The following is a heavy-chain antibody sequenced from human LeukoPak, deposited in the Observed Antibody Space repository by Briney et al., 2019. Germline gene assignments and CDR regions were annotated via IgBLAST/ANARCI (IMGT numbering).Heavy chain of an antibody. CDR1: GGSISSGGYY. J-gene: IGHJ6*02. V-gene: IGHV4-30-2*01. CDR3: ASHEMEPGAYYYGMDV. Sequence: PSQTLSLTCAVSGGSISSGGYYWSWIRQPPGKGLEWIGEINHSGSTNYNPSLKSRVTISVDTSKNQFSLKLSSVTAADTAVYYCASHEMEPGAYYYGMDVWGQGTTVTVSS. CDR2: INHSGST. D-gene: IGHD1-1*01.